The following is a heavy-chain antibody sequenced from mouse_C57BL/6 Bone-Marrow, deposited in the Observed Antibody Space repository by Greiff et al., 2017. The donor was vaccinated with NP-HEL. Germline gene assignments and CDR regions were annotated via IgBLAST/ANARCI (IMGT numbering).Heavy chain of an antibody. J-gene: IGHJ2*01. CDR3: AREGAVVEVDY. CDR2: ISYDGSN. Sequence: EVKLVESGPGLVKPSQSLSLTCSVTGYSITSGYYWNWIRQFPGNKLEWMGYISYDGSNNYNPSLKNRISITRDTSKNQFFLKLNSVTTEDTATYYCAREGAVVEVDYWGQGTTLTVSS. D-gene: IGHD1-1*01. CDR1: GYSITSGYY. V-gene: IGHV3-6*01.